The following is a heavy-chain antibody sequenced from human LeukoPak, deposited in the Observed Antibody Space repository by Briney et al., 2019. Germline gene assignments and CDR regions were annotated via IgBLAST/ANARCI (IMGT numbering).Heavy chain of an antibody. CDR2: TPNSDYP. Sequence: SETLSLTCTVSGASIRTSEDHWTWIRQHPGKGLEWIGYTPNSDYPDSNPSLKSRVTISVDTSKNQFSLNLSSVTAADTALYFCAREDSSSTGAFDFWGQGTMVTVSS. J-gene: IGHJ3*01. D-gene: IGHD2-2*01. CDR3: AREDSSSTGAFDF. CDR1: GASIRTSEDH. V-gene: IGHV4-31*03.